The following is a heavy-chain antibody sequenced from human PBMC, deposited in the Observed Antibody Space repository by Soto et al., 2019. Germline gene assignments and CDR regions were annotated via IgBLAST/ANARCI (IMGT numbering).Heavy chain of an antibody. J-gene: IGHJ5*02. CDR3: VASLAASGLNWLDP. D-gene: IGHD6-13*01. CDR1: GGSISEKY. Sequence: LSLTCIVSGGSISEKYWNWVRQPPGKGLEWIGLIFANGHTDYNPSLKSRVTMSVDASKYQFSLRLTSMTAADTAVYYCVASLAASGLNWLDPWGRGTLVTGSS. V-gene: IGHV4-4*07. CDR2: IFANGHT.